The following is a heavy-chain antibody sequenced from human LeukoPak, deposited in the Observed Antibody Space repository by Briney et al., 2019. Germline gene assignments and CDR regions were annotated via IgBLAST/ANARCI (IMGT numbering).Heavy chain of an antibody. CDR2: ISVNGVTT. CDR1: GFTFSSYA. Sequence: GGSLRLSCAASGFTFSSYAMSWVRQAPGEGLEWVSRISVNGVTTYYADSEKGRFTISRDNSRNTLFLQMNSLRAEDTAVYYCAKEVFGEYYDGFDYWGQGTLVTVSS. V-gene: IGHV3-23*01. CDR3: AKEVFGEYYDGFDY. D-gene: IGHD3-10*02. J-gene: IGHJ4*02.